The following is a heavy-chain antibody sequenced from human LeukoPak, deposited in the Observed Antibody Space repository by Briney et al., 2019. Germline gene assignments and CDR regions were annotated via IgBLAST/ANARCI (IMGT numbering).Heavy chain of an antibody. CDR2: IYYTGAT. D-gene: IGHD1-26*01. Sequence: PSDTLSLTCTVSGGSIRIISYYGGWIRQPPAKGLEWIGSIYYTGATWYNPSLTSRVTISLDTSKKQLSLRLSSVTAADTAVYYCAGQGGSYPFDYWGQGTLVTVSS. CDR3: AGQGGSYPFDY. V-gene: IGHV4-39*01. CDR1: GGSIRIISYY. J-gene: IGHJ4*02.